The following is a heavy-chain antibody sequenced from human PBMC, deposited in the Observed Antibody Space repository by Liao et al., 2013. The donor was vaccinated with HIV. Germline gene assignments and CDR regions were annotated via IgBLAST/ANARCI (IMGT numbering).Heavy chain of an antibody. CDR1: GGSISSYY. D-gene: IGHD6-13*01. J-gene: IGHJ6*03. CDR3: ARGAQAAAGLLIYYYLDV. Sequence: VQLQESGPGLVKPSETLSLICSVSGGSISSYYWGWLRQSPGKGLEWIGSIYTTGTTKYNPSLKSRVTMSVDTSKNQFSLKLSSMTAADTAIYYCARGAQAAAGLLIYYYLDVWGTGTTVAVSS. CDR2: IYTTGTT. V-gene: IGHV4-4*07.